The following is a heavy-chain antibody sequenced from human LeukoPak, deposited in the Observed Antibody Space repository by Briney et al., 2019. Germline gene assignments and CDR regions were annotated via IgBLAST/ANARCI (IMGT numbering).Heavy chain of an antibody. V-gene: IGHV3-7*01. D-gene: IGHD1-14*01. CDR1: GFTFSNYG. CDR2: IKQDGSEK. Sequence: PGRSLRLSCVASGFTFSNYGMNWVRQAPGKGLELVANIKQDGSEKYYVDSVRGRFTISRDNAKNSLYLQMNSLRAEDTAVYYCARNQRRLDYWGQGTLVTVSS. CDR3: ARNQRRLDY. J-gene: IGHJ4*02.